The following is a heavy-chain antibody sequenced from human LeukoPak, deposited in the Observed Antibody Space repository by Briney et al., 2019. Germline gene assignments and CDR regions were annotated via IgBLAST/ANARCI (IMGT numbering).Heavy chain of an antibody. D-gene: IGHD5-12*01. CDR1: GYSFTSCW. CDR2: IDPSDSYT. J-gene: IGHJ4*02. V-gene: IGHV5-10-1*01. CDR3: ARQAVVATGDDY. Sequence: GESLKISCKGSGYSFTSCWMSWVRQMPGKGLEWVGRIDPSDSYTNYSPSFQGHVTISADKSISTAHLQWSSLKASDTAMYYCARQAVVATGDDYWGQGTLVTVSS.